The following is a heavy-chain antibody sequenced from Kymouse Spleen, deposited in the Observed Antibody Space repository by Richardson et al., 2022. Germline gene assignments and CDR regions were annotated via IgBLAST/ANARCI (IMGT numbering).Heavy chain of an antibody. CDR3: AKAQ*QLEGL. V-gene: IGHV3-9*01. D-gene: IGHD6-6*01. Sequence: EVQLVESGGGLVQPGRSLRLSCAASGFTFDDYAMHWVRQAPGKGLEWVSGISWNSGSIGYADSVKGRFTISRDNAKNSLYLQMNSLRAEDTALYYCAKAQ*QLEGLLGPGNPGHRLL. CDR1: GFTFDDYA. CDR2: ISWNSGSI. J-gene: IGHJ4*02.